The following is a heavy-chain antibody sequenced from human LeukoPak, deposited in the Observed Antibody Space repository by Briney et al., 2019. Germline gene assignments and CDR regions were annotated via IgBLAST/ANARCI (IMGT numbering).Heavy chain of an antibody. CDR2: INPSGGST. Sequence: ASVKVSCKASGYTFTSYYMHWVRQAPGQGLEWMGIINPSGGSTSYAQKFQGRVTMTRDMSTSTVYMELSSLRSDDTAVYYCARFAVHRRIAVAGQFGLDYWGQGTLVTVSS. CDR3: ARFAVHRRIAVAGQFGLDY. D-gene: IGHD6-19*01. V-gene: IGHV1-46*01. CDR1: GYTFTSYY. J-gene: IGHJ4*02.